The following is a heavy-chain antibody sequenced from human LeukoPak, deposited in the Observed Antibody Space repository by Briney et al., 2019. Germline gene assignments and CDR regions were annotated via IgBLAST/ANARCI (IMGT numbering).Heavy chain of an antibody. CDR3: ARGPPPYTEGDLFYYYGLDV. CDR2: IIPIFGTA. Sequence: SVKVSCKASGGTFSSYAISWVRQAPGQGLEWMGGIIPIFGTANYAQKFQGRVTITADESTSTAYMELSSLRSEDTAVYYCARGPPPYTEGDLFYYYGLDVWGQGTTVTVSS. CDR1: GGTFSSYA. J-gene: IGHJ6*02. D-gene: IGHD3-16*01. V-gene: IGHV1-69*13.